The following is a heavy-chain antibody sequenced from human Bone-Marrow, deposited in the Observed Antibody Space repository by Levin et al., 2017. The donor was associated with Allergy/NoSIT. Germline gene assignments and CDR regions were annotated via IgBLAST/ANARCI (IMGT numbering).Heavy chain of an antibody. CDR3: ARFSSDYGSGSSLPLDY. D-gene: IGHD3-10*01. CDR1: GYSFTKYG. V-gene: IGHV1-18*01. J-gene: IGHJ4*02. CDR2: ISVDNGNT. Sequence: SVKVSCKASGYSFTKYGISWVRQAPGQGLEWMAWISVDNGNTNYAQRFQGRVTMTTDASTTTAHMDLRGLRSDDTAVYYCARFSSDYGSGSSLPLDYWGQGTLVTVSS.